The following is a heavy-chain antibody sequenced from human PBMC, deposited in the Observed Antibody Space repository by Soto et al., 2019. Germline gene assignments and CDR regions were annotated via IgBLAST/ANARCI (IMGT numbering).Heavy chain of an antibody. Sequence: ASVKVSCKASGFTFITSALSWVRQAPGQGLERIGRVSPYNGGTNYAQKFQGRVTTTTDTSTTTAYMDLMSLKSDDTAVYFCARDFLTRLSCGSTTAHESSYCIEDWGQGTTVTVSS. CDR1: GFTFITSA. CDR3: ARDFLTRLSCGSTTAHESSYCIED. CDR2: VSPYNGGT. V-gene: IGHV1-18*01. D-gene: IGHD3-9*01. J-gene: IGHJ6*02.